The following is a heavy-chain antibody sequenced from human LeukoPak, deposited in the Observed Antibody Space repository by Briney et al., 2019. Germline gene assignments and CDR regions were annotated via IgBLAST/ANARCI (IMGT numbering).Heavy chain of an antibody. CDR3: ARAHTAMVTVHFDY. D-gene: IGHD5-18*01. CDR2: INAGNGNT. CDR1: GYTFTSYA. V-gene: IGHV1-3*01. J-gene: IGHJ4*02. Sequence: SVKVSCKASGYTFTSYAMHWVRQAPGQRLEWMGWINAGNGNTKYSQKFQGRVTITRDTSASTAYMELSSLRSEDTAVYYCARAHTAMVTVHFDYWGQGTLVTVSS.